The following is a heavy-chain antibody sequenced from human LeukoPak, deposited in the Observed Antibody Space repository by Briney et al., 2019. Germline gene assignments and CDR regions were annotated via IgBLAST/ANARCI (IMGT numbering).Heavy chain of an antibody. V-gene: IGHV3-48*01. CDR2: ISGDSSQI. CDR3: VRDQGAPDY. D-gene: IGHD1-26*01. Sequence: GGSLRLSCAASGFTFSGYAMNWVRQAPGKGLEWISYISGDSSQIFYADSVKGRFATSRDNAKNSLHLQMSSLRVEDTALYYCVRDQGAPDYWGQGTLLTVSS. J-gene: IGHJ4*02. CDR1: GFTFSGYA.